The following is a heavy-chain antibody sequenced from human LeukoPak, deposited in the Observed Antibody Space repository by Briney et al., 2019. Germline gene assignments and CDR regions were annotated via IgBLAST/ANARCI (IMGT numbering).Heavy chain of an antibody. CDR3: ASATYCGGDCYAFFDD. Sequence: GSLRLSCAASGFSVSTKYMSWVRQAPGKGLEWVSSIWSGGNTYYADSVKGRFTISRDNFKNTVYLQMNGLRAEDTAVYYCASATYCGGDCYAFFDDWGQGTLVTVSS. J-gene: IGHJ4*02. V-gene: IGHV3-66*02. D-gene: IGHD2-21*02. CDR1: GFSVSTKY. CDR2: IWSGGNT.